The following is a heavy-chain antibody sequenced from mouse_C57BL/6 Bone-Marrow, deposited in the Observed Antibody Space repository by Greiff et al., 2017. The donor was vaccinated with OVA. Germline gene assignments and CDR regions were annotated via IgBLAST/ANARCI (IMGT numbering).Heavy chain of an antibody. Sequence: QVQLKQSGAELVMPGASVKLSCKASGYTFTSYWMHWVKQRPGQGLEWIGEIDPSDSYTNYNQKFKGKSTLTVDKSSSTAYMQLSSLTSEDSAVYYCAREGAYYSNYIAYWGQGTLVTVSA. CDR1: GYTFTSYW. J-gene: IGHJ3*01. CDR3: AREGAYYSNYIAY. V-gene: IGHV1-69*01. D-gene: IGHD2-5*01. CDR2: IDPSDSYT.